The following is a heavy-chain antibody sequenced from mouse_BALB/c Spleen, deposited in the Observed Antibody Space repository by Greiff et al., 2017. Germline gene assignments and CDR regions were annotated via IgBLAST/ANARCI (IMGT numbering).Heavy chain of an antibody. J-gene: IGHJ3*01. V-gene: IGHV1-54*01. CDR2: INPGSGGT. Sequence: VQLVESGAELVRPGTSVKVSCKASGYAFTNYLIEWVKQRPGQGLEWIGVINPGSGGTNYNEKFKGKATLTADKSSSTAYMQLSSLTSDDSAVYFCAREGGNYETYWGQGTLVTVSA. D-gene: IGHD2-1*01. CDR1: GYAFTNYL. CDR3: AREGGNYETY.